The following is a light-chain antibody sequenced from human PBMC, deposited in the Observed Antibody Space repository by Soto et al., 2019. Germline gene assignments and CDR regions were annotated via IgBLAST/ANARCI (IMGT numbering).Light chain of an antibody. V-gene: IGKV3-15*01. CDR3: QQYNNWPRT. CDR2: DAS. Sequence: EIVMTQSPDTLSVSPGERATLSCRASQSVSSNLAWYHRKPGQAPRLLIYDASTRATDIPDRFSGSGSGTEFTLTISSLQSEDFAVYYCQQYNNWPRTFGQGTKVEIK. CDR1: QSVSSN. J-gene: IGKJ1*01.